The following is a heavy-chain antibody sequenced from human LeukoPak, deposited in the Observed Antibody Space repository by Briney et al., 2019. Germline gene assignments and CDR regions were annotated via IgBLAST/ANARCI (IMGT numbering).Heavy chain of an antibody. CDR3: ARDRQEFDP. Sequence: PSETLSLTCTVSGGSISSYYWSWIRQPPGKGLEWIGYIYYSGSTNYNPSLKSRVTISVDTSKNQFSLKLSSVTAADTAVYYCARDRQEFDPWGQGTLVTVSS. CDR2: IYYSGST. CDR1: GGSISSYY. V-gene: IGHV4-59*01. J-gene: IGHJ5*02.